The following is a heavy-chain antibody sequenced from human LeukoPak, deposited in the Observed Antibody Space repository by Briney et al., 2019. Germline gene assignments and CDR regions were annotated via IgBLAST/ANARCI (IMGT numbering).Heavy chain of an antibody. D-gene: IGHD5-18*01. J-gene: IGHJ4*02. CDR2: IDTAGDT. CDR3: ARGKTAMANGGFDY. V-gene: IGHV3-13*01. CDR1: GFTFSRYD. Sequence: GGSLRLSCAASGFTFSRYDTHWVRQATGKGLEWVSAIDTAGDTYYPGSVKGRFTISRENAKNSLYLQMNSLRAGDTAVYYCARGKTAMANGGFDYWGQGTLVTVSS.